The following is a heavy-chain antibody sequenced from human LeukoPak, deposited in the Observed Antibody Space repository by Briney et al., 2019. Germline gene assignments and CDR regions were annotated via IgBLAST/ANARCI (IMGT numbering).Heavy chain of an antibody. CDR2: INHSGST. CDR3: ARGLRYCSGGSCLGRYFDY. CDR1: GGSFSGYY. J-gene: IGHJ4*02. V-gene: IGHV4-34*01. Sequence: SETLSLTCAVYGGSFSGYYWSWIRQPPGKGLEWIGEINHSGSTNYNPSLKSRVTISVDTFKNQFSLKLSSVTAADTAVYYCARGLRYCSGGSCLGRYFDYWGQGTLVTVSS. D-gene: IGHD2-15*01.